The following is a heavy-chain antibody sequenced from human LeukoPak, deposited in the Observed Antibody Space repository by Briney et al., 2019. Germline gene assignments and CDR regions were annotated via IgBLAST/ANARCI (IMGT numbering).Heavy chain of an antibody. CDR3: ARDTTVTTGFVDC. Sequence: GGSLRLSCAASGFTFSSYSMNWVRQAPGKGLEWVSSISSSSSYIYYADSVKGRFTISRDNAKNSLYLQMNSLRAEDTAVYYCARDTTVTTGFVDCWGQGTLVTVSS. CDR1: GFTFSSYS. J-gene: IGHJ4*02. V-gene: IGHV3-21*01. CDR2: ISSSSSYI. D-gene: IGHD4-11*01.